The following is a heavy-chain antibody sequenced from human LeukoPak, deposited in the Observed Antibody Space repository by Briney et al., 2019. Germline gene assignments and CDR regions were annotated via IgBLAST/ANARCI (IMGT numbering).Heavy chain of an antibody. CDR3: ARSDYGGNLGLFDY. CDR1: GGSISSYY. V-gene: IGHV4-59*01. J-gene: IGHJ4*02. D-gene: IGHD4-23*01. CDR2: IYYTGST. Sequence: SETLSLTCTISGGSISSYYWSWIRQPPGKGLEWIGYIYYTGSTNHNPSLKSRVTISVDTSKNQFSLKLSSVTAADTAVYYCARSDYGGNLGLFDYWGQGTLVTVSS.